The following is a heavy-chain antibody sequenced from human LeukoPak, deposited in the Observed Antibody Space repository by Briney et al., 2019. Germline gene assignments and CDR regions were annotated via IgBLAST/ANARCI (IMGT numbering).Heavy chain of an antibody. CDR1: GGSISSYY. J-gene: IGHJ4*02. CDR3: ARETPGYSYGHYYFDY. Sequence: SETLSLTCTVSGGSISSYYWSWIRQPPGKGLEWIGYIYYSGSTNYNPSLKSRVTISVDTSKNQFSLKLSSVTAADTAVYYCARETPGYSYGHYYFDYWGRGTLVTVSS. V-gene: IGHV4-59*01. CDR2: IYYSGST. D-gene: IGHD5-18*01.